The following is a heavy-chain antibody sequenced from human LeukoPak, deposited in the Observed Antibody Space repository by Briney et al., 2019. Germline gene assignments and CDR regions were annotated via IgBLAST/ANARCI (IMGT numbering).Heavy chain of an antibody. CDR3: ARDHNWGFDY. CDR1: GLTFSSYV. CDR2: ISPTYDI. Sequence: PGGSLRLSCAASGLTFSSYVMNWVRQAPGKGLEWVSYISPTYDIYYSDSVRGRFTISRDNAKNSLYLQMNSLRDEDTAVYYCARDHNWGFDYWGQGTLVAVSS. V-gene: IGHV3-48*02. D-gene: IGHD7-27*01. J-gene: IGHJ4*02.